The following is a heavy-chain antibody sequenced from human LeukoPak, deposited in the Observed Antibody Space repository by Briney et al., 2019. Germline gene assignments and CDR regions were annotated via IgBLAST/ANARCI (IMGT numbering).Heavy chain of an antibody. CDR3: ATVTIAMVRGVRYGMDV. CDR2: FDPEDGEK. D-gene: IGHD3-10*01. J-gene: IGHJ6*04. V-gene: IGHV1-24*01. CDR1: GYTLTELS. Sequence: ASVNDSFKVSGYTLTELSMHWVRQAPGKGLDWMGGFDPEDGEKSYAQKFQGRVTMTEDISPDTASMEMSSLRSEDTAVYYCATVTIAMVRGVRYGMDVWGKGPTVTVSS.